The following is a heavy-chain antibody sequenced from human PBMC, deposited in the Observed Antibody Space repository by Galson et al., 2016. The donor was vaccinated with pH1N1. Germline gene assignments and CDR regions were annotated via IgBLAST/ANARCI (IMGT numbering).Heavy chain of an antibody. CDR3: AGGNRLAEYFDY. CDR2: ISGGGYST. J-gene: IGHJ4*02. V-gene: IGHV3-23*01. Sequence: SLRLSCAASGFTFSSYSMNWVRQAPGKGLEWVSAISGGGYSTYYADSVKGRFTISRDNSKNTLYLQMNSLRAEDTAVYYCAGGNRLAEYFDYWGQGTLVTVSS. CDR1: GFTFSSYS. D-gene: IGHD3-16*01.